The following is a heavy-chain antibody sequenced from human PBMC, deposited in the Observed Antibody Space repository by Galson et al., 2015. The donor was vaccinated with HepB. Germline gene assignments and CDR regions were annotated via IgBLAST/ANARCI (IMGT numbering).Heavy chain of an antibody. CDR1: GYTFTDYW. CDR2: IDPSDSYT. CDR3: ARHKARYSSVAYGYGLDV. Sequence: QSGAEVKKSGESLRISCKGSGYTFTDYWISWVRQMPGKGLEWMGRIDPSDSYTDYSPSFQGHVTISADKSINTAYLQWSSLKASDSAMYFCARHKARYSSVAYGYGLDVWGQGTTVTVSS. V-gene: IGHV5-10-1*01. J-gene: IGHJ6*02. D-gene: IGHD6-19*01.